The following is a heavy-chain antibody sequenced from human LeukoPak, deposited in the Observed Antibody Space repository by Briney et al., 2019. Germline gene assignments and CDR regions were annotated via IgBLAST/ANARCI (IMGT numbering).Heavy chain of an antibody. Sequence: GGSLRLSCAASGFTFSSYGMHWVRQAPGEGLEWVAVIWYDGSNKYYADSVKGRFTISRDNSKNTLYLQMNSLRAEDTAVYYCARVVGYCSSTSCPPGDYWGQGTLVTVSS. CDR2: IWYDGSNK. J-gene: IGHJ4*02. D-gene: IGHD2-2*01. CDR3: ARVVGYCSSTSCPPGDY. CDR1: GFTFSSYG. V-gene: IGHV3-33*01.